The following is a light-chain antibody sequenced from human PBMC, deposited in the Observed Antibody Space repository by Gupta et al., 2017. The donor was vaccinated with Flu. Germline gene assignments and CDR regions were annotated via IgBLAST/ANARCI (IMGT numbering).Light chain of an antibody. V-gene: IGLV2-14*01. J-gene: IGLJ1*01. CDR1: SSDIGAYNL. CDR2: EIT. CDR3: SSYTTISTGV. Sequence: QSALTQPASVSGSPGPSTTISCTGTSSDIGAYNLVSWYQQHPGKAPKLIIYEITNRPPGVSTRFSCSKSGNTASLTISGLQAEDEADYYCSSYTTISTGVFGTGTKVTVL.